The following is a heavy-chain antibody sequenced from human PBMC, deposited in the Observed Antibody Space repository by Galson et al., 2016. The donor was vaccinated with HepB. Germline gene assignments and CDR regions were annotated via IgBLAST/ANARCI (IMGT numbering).Heavy chain of an antibody. V-gene: IGHV3-30*18. CDR2: ISHHGSYK. D-gene: IGHD6-13*01. J-gene: IGHJ6*02. Sequence: SLRLSCAGSGFTFSSYDIHWFRQTPGKGLEWVALISHHGSYKSYADSVQGRFTISRDNSQNTLFLQMDSLRPDDTAIYYCAKEDSSRHKSPVDYYFGLDVWGRGTTVTVSS. CDR1: GFTFSSYD. CDR3: AKEDSSRHKSPVDYYFGLDV.